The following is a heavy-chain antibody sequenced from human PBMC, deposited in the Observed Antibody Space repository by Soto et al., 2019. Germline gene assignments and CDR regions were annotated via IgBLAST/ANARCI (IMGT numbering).Heavy chain of an antibody. J-gene: IGHJ5*02. Sequence: SETLSLTCTVSGGSISSYYWSWIRQPPGKGLEWIGYIYYSGSTNYNPSLKSRVTISVDTSKNQFSLKLSSVTAADTAVYYCARVRAAAGTGWFDPWGQGTLVTVSS. V-gene: IGHV4-59*01. CDR2: IYYSGST. D-gene: IGHD6-13*01. CDR1: GGSISSYY. CDR3: ARVRAAAGTGWFDP.